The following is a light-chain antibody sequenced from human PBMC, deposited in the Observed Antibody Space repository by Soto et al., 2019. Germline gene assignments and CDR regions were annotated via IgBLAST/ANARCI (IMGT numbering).Light chain of an antibody. CDR1: SSDIGAGYV. CDR3: QSYDDSLSGHVV. CDR2: GNN. V-gene: IGLV1-40*01. J-gene: IGLJ2*01. Sequence: QSVLTQPPSVSGAPGQGVTISCTGGSSDIGAGYVVHWYQQLPGTAPKLLIYGNNNRPSGVPDRFSGSKSGTSAALAITGLQAEDDADYYCQSYDDSLSGHVVFGGGTKLTVL.